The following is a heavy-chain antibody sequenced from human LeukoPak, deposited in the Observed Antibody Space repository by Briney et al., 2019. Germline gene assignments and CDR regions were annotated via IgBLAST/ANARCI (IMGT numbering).Heavy chain of an antibody. V-gene: IGHV1-2*02. CDR2: INPNNGGT. D-gene: IGHD6-19*01. CDR1: GYTFTGHY. J-gene: IGHJ5*02. CDR3: AKDNGVAGTGP. Sequence: GASVKVSCKASGYTFTGHYMYWVRQAPGQGLEWMGWINPNNGGTNYAQKFQGRVTMTRDTSISTAYMELSGLRSDGTAVYYCAKDNGVAGTGPWGQGTLVTVSS.